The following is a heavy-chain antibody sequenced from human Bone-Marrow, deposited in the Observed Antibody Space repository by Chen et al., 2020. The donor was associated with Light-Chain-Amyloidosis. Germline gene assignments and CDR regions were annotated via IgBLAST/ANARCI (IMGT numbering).Heavy chain of an antibody. CDR1: GFTFSSYW. D-gene: IGHD4-17*01. CDR2: IKQDGSEK. J-gene: IGHJ4*02. V-gene: IGHV3-7*03. Sequence: EVQLVESGGGLVQPGGSLRLSCAASGFTFSSYWMSWVRQAPGKGLEWVANIKQDGSEKYYVDSVKGRFTISRDNAKNSLYLQMNSLRAEDTAVYYCAKGLSQDYGDYGFDYWGQGTLVTVSS. CDR3: AKGLSQDYGDYGFDY.